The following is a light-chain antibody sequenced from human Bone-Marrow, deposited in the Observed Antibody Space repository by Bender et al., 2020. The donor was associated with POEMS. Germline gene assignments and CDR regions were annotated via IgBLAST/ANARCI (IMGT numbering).Light chain of an antibody. CDR3: SSFTTTSVT. J-gene: IGLJ2*01. CDR1: SSDVGGYNY. V-gene: IGLV2-14*01. CDR2: EVT. Sequence: QSALTQPASVSGSPGQSITIFCTGTSSDVGGYNYVFWYQHYPGKAPKLLIYEVTNRPSGVSDRFSGSKSGNTASLTISGLQAEDEADYYCSSFTTTSVTLGEGTQLTVL.